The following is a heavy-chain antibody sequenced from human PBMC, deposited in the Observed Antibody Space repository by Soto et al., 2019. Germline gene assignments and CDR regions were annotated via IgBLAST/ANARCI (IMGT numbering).Heavy chain of an antibody. CDR2: ISTDNGNT. CDR1: GYTFTNSG. Sequence: QVQLVQSGAEVKKPGASVKVSCKASGYTFTNSGISWVRQAPGQGLEWMGWISTDNGNTNYAEHIQGRVSMTTDTSTSTASMDLRSLRADDTAVYYCAGDQGITAFGVYSMYYYGMDVWGQGTTVTVSS. CDR3: AGDQGITAFGVYSMYYYGMDV. D-gene: IGHD2-8*01. J-gene: IGHJ6*02. V-gene: IGHV1-18*01.